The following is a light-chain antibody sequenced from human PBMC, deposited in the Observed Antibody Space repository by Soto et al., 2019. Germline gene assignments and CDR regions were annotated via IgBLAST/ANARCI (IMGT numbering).Light chain of an antibody. CDR1: QRVTSRY. V-gene: IGKV3-20*01. CDR3: QYYGASPRA. CDR2: GAS. Sequence: EIVLTQSPGTLSSSPGERATLSCRASQRVTSRYLAWYQQKPGQAPRLLIYGASTRATGIPDRFGGSGSGTDCTLTISRLDPDDFAVYYCQYYGASPRAFGQGTKIDIK. J-gene: IGKJ1*01.